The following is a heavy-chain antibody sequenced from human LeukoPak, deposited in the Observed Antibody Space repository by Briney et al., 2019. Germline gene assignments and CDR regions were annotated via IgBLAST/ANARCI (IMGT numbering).Heavy chain of an antibody. CDR2: ISGTSSYI. J-gene: IGHJ4*02. D-gene: IGHD3-10*01. CDR1: GFLFSSFT. Sequence: GGSLRLSCAASGFLFSSFTMNWGRPAPGKGLGWGSSISGTSSYIYYADSVKGRFTISRDNAKNSLYLQMNSLRAEDTAVYYCARVRVTMVRGVIDYWGQGTLVTVSS. CDR3: ARVRVTMVRGVIDY. V-gene: IGHV3-21*01.